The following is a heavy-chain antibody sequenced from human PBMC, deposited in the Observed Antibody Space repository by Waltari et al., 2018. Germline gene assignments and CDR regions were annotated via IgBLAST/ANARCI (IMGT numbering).Heavy chain of an antibody. Sequence: EVQLVESGGDLVQPGRSLRLSCTATGFTFGDYALSWFRQAPGKGLEWVGFIRSKTYGGTAQYAASVKGRFTISRDDSKSIAYLQMNSLKTEDTAVYYCTRDRWYSSTWYFDYWGQGTLVTVSS. D-gene: IGHD2-2*01. CDR2: IRSKTYGGTA. J-gene: IGHJ4*02. CDR1: GFTFGDYA. CDR3: TRDRWYSSTWYFDY. V-gene: IGHV3-49*03.